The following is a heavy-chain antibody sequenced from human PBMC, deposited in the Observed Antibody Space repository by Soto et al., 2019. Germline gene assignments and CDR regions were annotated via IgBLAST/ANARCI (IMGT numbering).Heavy chain of an antibody. D-gene: IGHD4-4*01. CDR3: ARAVSPRNWFDP. J-gene: IGHJ5*02. CDR2: INPSGGST. Sequence: ASVKVSCKASGYTFTSYYIHWVRQAPGQGLEWMGIINPSGGSTSYAQKFQGRVTMTRDTSTSTVYMELSSLRSEDTAVYYCARAVSPRNWFDPWGQGTLVTVSS. V-gene: IGHV1-46*01. CDR1: GYTFTSYY.